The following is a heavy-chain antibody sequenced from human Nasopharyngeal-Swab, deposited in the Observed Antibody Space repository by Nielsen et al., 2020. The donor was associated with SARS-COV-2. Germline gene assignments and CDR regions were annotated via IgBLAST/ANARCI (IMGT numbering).Heavy chain of an antibody. D-gene: IGHD3-10*01. CDR3: ARRPPGIGPRAFDI. J-gene: IGHJ3*02. CDR2: IYYSGST. Sequence: RQAPGKGLEWFGSIYYSGSTYYNPSRKRRVTISVDTSKNQCSLKLSSLTAADTAVYYCARRPPGIGPRAFDIWGQGTMVTVSS. V-gene: IGHV4-39*01.